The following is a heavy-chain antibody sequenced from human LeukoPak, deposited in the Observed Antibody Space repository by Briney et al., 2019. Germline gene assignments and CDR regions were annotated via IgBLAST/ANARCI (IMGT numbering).Heavy chain of an antibody. CDR3: ARAEDYYDSSGYVHFDH. J-gene: IGHJ4*02. V-gene: IGHV3-74*01. CDR1: GFTFSSYW. CDR2: INSDASST. D-gene: IGHD3-22*01. Sequence: LTGGSLRLSCAATGFTFSSYWMHWVRQAPGKWLVWVSRINSDASSTSYADSGKGRFSISRDNAENTQYLQMRCLRAEDTAVYYCARAEDYYDSSGYVHFDHWGQGTLVTVSS.